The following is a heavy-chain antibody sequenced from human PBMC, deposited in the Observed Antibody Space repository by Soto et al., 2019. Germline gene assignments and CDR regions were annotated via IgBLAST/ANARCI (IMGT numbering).Heavy chain of an antibody. Sequence: DVQLVESGGGLVQPGGSLRLSCAASGVTFSSYWMHWVRQAPGKGLVWVSRINSDGSSTSYADSVKGRFTISRDNAKNTLYLQMNSLRAEDTAVYYCVRTSLVVAAATREDYWGQGTLVTVSS. CDR3: VRTSLVVAAATREDY. V-gene: IGHV3-74*01. J-gene: IGHJ4*02. CDR1: GVTFSSYW. CDR2: INSDGSST. D-gene: IGHD2-15*01.